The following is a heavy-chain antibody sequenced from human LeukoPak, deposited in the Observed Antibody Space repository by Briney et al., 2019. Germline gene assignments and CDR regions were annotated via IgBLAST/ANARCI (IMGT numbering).Heavy chain of an antibody. CDR1: GYTFTGYY. D-gene: IGHD3-22*01. V-gene: IGHV1-2*02. CDR3: ARDRRGPYDSSGYRRSKFDY. CDR2: INPNSGGT. J-gene: IGHJ4*02. Sequence: ASVKVSCKASGYTFTGYYMHWVRQAPGQGLEWMGWINPNSGGTNYAQKFQGGVTMTRDTSISTAYMELSRLRSDDTAVYYCARDRRGPYDSSGYRRSKFDYWGQGTLVTVSS.